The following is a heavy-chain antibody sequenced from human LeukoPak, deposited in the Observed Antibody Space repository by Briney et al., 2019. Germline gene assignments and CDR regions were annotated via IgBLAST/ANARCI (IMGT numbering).Heavy chain of an antibody. CDR2: IRYDGDNK. CDR3: ARGLGYCTSTTCLLPFDY. CDR1: GFHFSSCA. D-gene: IGHD2-2*01. V-gene: IGHV3-30*02. J-gene: IGHJ4*02. Sequence: PGGTLRLSCAASGFHFSSCAMHWVRQAPGKGLEWVAYIRYDGDNKRYADSVKGRFTVSRDNSKDTVYPQMNSLRREDTAMYYCARGLGYCTSTTCLLPFDYWGQGTLVTVSS.